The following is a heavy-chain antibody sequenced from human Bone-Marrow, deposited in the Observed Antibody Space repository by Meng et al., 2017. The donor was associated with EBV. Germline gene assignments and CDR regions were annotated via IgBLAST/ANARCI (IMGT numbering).Heavy chain of an antibody. D-gene: IGHD5-18*01. CDR3: ARGRYGYLFDY. CDR1: GFTVSTNY. J-gene: IGHJ4*02. V-gene: IGHV3-53*01. Sequence: VQLLESGGGLIQPGGSLRLSCAASGFTVSTNYMTWVRQAPGNGLEWVSLTYSGDSTYYADSVKGRFTISRDNSKNTLYLQMNSLRAEDTAVYYCARGRYGYLFDYWGQGTLVTVSS. CDR2: TYSGDST.